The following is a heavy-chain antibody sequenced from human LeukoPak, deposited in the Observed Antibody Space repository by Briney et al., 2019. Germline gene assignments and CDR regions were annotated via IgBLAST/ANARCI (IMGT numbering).Heavy chain of an antibody. CDR1: GGSISSSSYY. J-gene: IGHJ4*02. D-gene: IGHD3-22*01. CDR2: IYYSGST. V-gene: IGHV4-39*01. CDR3: ARQLHYYDSSGYYDY. Sequence: SETLSLTCTVSGGSISSSSYYWGWIRQPPGKGLEWIGSIYYSGSTYYNPSLKSRVTISVDTSKNQSSLKLSSVTAADTAVYYCARQLHYYDSSGYYDYWGQGTLVTVSS.